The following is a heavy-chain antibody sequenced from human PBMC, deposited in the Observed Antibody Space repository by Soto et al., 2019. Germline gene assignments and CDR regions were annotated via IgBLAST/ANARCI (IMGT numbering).Heavy chain of an antibody. CDR1: GFTFSDYY. V-gene: IGHV3-7*01. D-gene: IGHD3-22*01. J-gene: IGHJ4*02. CDR2: IKQDGSEK. Sequence: GGSLRLSCAASGFTFSDYYMSWIRQAPGKGLEWVANIKQDGSEKYYVDSVKGRFTISRDNAKNSLYLQMNSLRAEDTAVYYCARNCSGYNCLRYWGQGTLVTVSS. CDR3: ARNCSGYNCLRY.